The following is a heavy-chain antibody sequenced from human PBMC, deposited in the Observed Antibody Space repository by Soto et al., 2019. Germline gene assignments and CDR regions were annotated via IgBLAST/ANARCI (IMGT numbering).Heavy chain of an antibody. CDR3: AKFYGGKSAHTYTIDP. CDR1: GFTFSTYA. Sequence: EVQLLESGGDLVQPGGSLRLSCAASGFTFSTYAMSWVRQAPGKGLEWVSTINTSGGSTYYADSVKGLFTISRDNSKNTLYLQMNSLRPEDTAVYYCAKFYGGKSAHTYTIDPWGQGTLVTVSS. CDR2: INTSGGST. J-gene: IGHJ5*02. V-gene: IGHV3-23*01. D-gene: IGHD2-15*01.